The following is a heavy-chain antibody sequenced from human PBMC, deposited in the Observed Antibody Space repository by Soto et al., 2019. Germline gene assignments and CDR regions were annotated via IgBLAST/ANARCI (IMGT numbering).Heavy chain of an antibody. J-gene: IGHJ4*02. CDR3: ARSGLHFDY. Sequence: EVQLVESGGGLVQPGGSLRLSCAASGFTFSSYAMHWVRQAPGKGLEYVSGISRNGGSTYYANSVKGRFTISRDNSKSTMYRQVGSVRAEDMAVSYCARSGLHFDYWGQGPLVTVSS. CDR1: GFTFSSYA. D-gene: IGHD3-3*02. CDR2: ISRNGGST. V-gene: IGHV3-64*01.